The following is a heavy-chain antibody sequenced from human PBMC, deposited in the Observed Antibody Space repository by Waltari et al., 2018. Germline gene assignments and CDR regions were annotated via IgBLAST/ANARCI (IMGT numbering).Heavy chain of an antibody. V-gene: IGHV3-15*01. CDR3: TTDQGDSYTFYSFDY. Sequence: ELQLVESGGGLVNPGGSLRLSFAASGSTFRDTCMYWVRQAPGKVLEWIARIKTQSDGGGATYYAAPVTGRFTVSRDDSKNMLYLQMSSLKTEDTAMYYCTTDQGDSYTFYSFDYWGQGTLVTVSS. CDR1: GSTFRDTC. D-gene: IGHD3-16*02. J-gene: IGHJ4*02. CDR2: IKTQSDGGGAT.